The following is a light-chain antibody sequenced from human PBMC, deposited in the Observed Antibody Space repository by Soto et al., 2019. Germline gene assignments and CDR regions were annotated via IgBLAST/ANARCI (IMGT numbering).Light chain of an antibody. CDR2: GAS. CDR1: QSIGDT. V-gene: IGKV3-15*01. Sequence: EIVMTQSPATLSVSPGGRAPLSCRASQSIGDTLAWYQQKPGQAPRLLIYGASSRVTGFPARFSGSGSGTDFTLTISRLEPEDFAVYYCQQYVNSRWTFGRGTKVDIK. CDR3: QQYVNSRWT. J-gene: IGKJ1*01.